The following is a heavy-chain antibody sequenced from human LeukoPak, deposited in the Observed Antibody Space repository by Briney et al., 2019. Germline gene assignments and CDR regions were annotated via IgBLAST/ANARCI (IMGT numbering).Heavy chain of an antibody. J-gene: IGHJ3*02. D-gene: IGHD3-3*01. CDR3: AREGPFGMGAFDI. V-gene: IGHV4-61*02. CDR1: GGSISSGSYY. Sequence: SETLSLTCTVSGGSISSGSYYWSWIRQPAGKGLECIGRIYTSGSTNYNPSLKSRVTMSVDTSKNQFSLKLSSLTAEDTAVYYCAREGPFGMGAFDIWGQGTMVTVSS. CDR2: IYTSGST.